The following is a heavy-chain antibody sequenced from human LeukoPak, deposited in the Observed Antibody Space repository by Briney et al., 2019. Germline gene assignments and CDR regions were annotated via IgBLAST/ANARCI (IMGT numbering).Heavy chain of an antibody. D-gene: IGHD6-13*01. V-gene: IGHV4-59*01. CDR2: IYYSGST. CDR1: GGSISSYY. CDR3: ASSTVVAAGTPYYGMDV. Sequence: SETLSLTCTVSGGSISSYYWSWIRQPPGKGLEWIGYIYYSGSTNYNPSLKSRVTISVDTSKNQFSLKLSSVTAADTAVYYCASSTVVAAGTPYYGMDVWGQGTTVTVSS. J-gene: IGHJ6*02.